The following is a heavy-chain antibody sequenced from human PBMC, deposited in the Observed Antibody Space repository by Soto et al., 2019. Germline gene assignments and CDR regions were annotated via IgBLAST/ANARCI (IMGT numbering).Heavy chain of an antibody. CDR1: GFTFSDYY. J-gene: IGHJ6*03. D-gene: IGHD3-3*01. V-gene: IGHV3-11*01. Sequence: PGGSLRLSCAASGFTFSDYYMSWIRQAPGKGLEWVSYISSSGSTIYYADSVKGRFTISRDNAKNSLYLQMNSLRAEDTAVYYCARVKRDYDFWSASLYYMDVWGKGTTVTVSS. CDR3: ARVKRDYDFWSASLYYMDV. CDR2: ISSSGSTI.